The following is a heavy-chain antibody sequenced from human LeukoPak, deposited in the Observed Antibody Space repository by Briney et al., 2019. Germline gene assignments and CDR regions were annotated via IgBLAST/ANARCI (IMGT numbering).Heavy chain of an antibody. Sequence: GGSLRLSCAASGFTFSSYAMTWVRQAPGKGLEWVSIISGASGGSTYYADSVKGRFTISRDNSKNTLYLQMNSLRADDTALYYCARGGSSSWYPNFDYWGQGTLVTVSS. D-gene: IGHD6-13*01. CDR3: ARGGSSSWYPNFDY. CDR2: ISGASGGST. J-gene: IGHJ4*02. CDR1: GFTFSSYA. V-gene: IGHV3-23*01.